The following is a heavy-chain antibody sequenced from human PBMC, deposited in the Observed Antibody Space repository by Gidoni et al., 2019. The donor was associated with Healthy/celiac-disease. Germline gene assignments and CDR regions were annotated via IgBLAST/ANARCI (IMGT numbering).Heavy chain of an antibody. CDR1: GFTFSNAW. Sequence: EVQLVESGGGLVKPGGSLRLSCAASGFTFSNAWMSWVRQAPGKGLEWVGRIKRKTDGGTTDYAAPVKGRFTISRDDSKNTLYLQVNSLKTEDTAVYYCTTHSWSDYWGQGTLVTVSS. CDR3: TTHSWSDY. J-gene: IGHJ4*02. D-gene: IGHD6-13*01. CDR2: IKRKTDGGTT. V-gene: IGHV3-15*01.